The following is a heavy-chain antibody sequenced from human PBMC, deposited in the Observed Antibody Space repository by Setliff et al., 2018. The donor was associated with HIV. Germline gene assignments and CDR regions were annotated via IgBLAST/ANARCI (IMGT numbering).Heavy chain of an antibody. Sequence: GASVKVSCKGSGDNFTTYVVSWVRQAPGQGLEWMGGRSPIFSTTNYAQKFQGRVTITTDESMSRAYMELSSLRSEDTAVYYCAITSRGYSLQRGGAFDIWGQGTLVTVSS. CDR1: GDNFTTYV. CDR2: RSPIFSTT. V-gene: IGHV1-69*05. J-gene: IGHJ3*02. CDR3: AITSRGYSLQRGGAFDI. D-gene: IGHD3-22*01.